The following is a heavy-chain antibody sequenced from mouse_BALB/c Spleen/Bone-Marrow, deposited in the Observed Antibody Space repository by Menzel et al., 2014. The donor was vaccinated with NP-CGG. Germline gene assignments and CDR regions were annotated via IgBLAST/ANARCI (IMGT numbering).Heavy chain of an antibody. CDR3: ARDYGTGAMDY. V-gene: IGHV2-6-7*01. D-gene: IGHD1-1*01. Sequence: VQLVESGPGLVAPSQSLAITCTVSGFSLXGYGVKWVRQPPGKGLEWLGEIWGDGSTDYNSALKSRLSISKDNSKSQVFLKMNSLQTDDTARYYCARDYGTGAMDYWGQGTSVTVSS. CDR2: IWGDGST. J-gene: IGHJ4*01. CDR1: GFSLXGYG.